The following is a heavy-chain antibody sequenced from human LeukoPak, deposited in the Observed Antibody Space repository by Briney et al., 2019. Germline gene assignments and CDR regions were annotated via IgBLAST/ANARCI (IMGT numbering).Heavy chain of an antibody. CDR3: ARDWRYCSGGSCYGY. J-gene: IGHJ4*02. V-gene: IGHV3-21*01. CDR1: RFTFSSYG. D-gene: IGHD2-15*01. CDR2: ISSSSYI. Sequence: GGSLRLSCAASRFTFSSYGMNWVRQAPGKGLEWVSSISSSSYIYYADSVKGRFTISRDNAKNSLYLQMNSLRAEDTAVYYCARDWRYCSGGSCYGYWGQGTLVTVSS.